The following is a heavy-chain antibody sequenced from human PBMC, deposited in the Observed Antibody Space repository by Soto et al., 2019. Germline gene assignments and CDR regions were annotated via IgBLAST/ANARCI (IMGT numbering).Heavy chain of an antibody. CDR3: VRTASSFEWTLHL. J-gene: IGHJ2*01. V-gene: IGHV3-33*01. D-gene: IGHD6-6*01. CDR1: GFMFSTHA. Sequence: PGGSLRLSCAASGFMFSTHAMHWVRQAPGKGLEWVAAIWYDGSNQYYVDSVKGRFTISRDTSKNILYLEMNSLRVEDTAVYYCVRTASSFEWTLHLWGRGTLVTVS. CDR2: IWYDGSNQ.